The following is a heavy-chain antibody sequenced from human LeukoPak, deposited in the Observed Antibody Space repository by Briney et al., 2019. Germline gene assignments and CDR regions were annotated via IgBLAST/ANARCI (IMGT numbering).Heavy chain of an antibody. CDR2: ISTSGNTI. D-gene: IGHD2-15*01. CDR3: ARGICSGGSCYSGQYYFDY. Sequence: GGSLRLSCAASGFTFPNYEMHWGRQAPGKGLEWVSYISTSGNTIYYADSVKGRFTTSRDNAKNSLYLQMNSLRAEDTAVYYCARGICSGGSCYSGQYYFDYWGQGTLVTVSS. V-gene: IGHV3-48*03. J-gene: IGHJ4*02. CDR1: GFTFPNYE.